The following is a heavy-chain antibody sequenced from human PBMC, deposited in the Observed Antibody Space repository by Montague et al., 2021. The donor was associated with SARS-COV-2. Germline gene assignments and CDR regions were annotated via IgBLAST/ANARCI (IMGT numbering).Heavy chain of an antibody. Sequence: SETLSLTCTVSGDSVSSNSDSWGWIRQPPGRGLEWIGTFSYSGSTYYNPSLNNRVTISRDTSKNHFSLQLTSVTTADTAVYYCARHDSLSHSFDPWGQGTLVTVSS. CDR2: FSYSGST. CDR3: ARHDSLSHSFDP. V-gene: IGHV4-39*01. J-gene: IGHJ5*02. D-gene: IGHD3-22*01. CDR1: GDSVSSNSDS.